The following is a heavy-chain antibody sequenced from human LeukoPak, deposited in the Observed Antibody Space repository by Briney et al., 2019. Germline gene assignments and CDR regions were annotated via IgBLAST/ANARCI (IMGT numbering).Heavy chain of an antibody. V-gene: IGHV3-33*01. CDR2: IWYDGSNK. CDR3: ARDKYGGPGGFFDY. Sequence: TGGSLRLSCAASGFTFSSYGMHWVRQAPGKGLEWVAVIWYDGSNKYYADSVKGRFTISRDNSKNTLHLQMNSLRAEDTAVYYCARDKYGGPGGFFDYWGQGTLVTVSS. CDR1: GFTFSSYG. J-gene: IGHJ4*02. D-gene: IGHD4-23*01.